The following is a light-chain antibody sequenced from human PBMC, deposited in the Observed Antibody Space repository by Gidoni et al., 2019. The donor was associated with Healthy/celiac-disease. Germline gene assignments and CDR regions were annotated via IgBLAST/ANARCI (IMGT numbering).Light chain of an antibody. CDR2: DAS. J-gene: IGKJ5*01. CDR1: QSVSSY. CDR3: QQRSNWQVT. V-gene: IGKV3-11*01. Sequence: IVLPQSPATLSFSPGERATLSCRSSQSVSSYLAWYQQKPGQAPRLLIYDASNRSTGIPARFSGSGSGTDFTLTISSLEPEDFAVYYCQQRSNWQVTFGQGTRLEIK.